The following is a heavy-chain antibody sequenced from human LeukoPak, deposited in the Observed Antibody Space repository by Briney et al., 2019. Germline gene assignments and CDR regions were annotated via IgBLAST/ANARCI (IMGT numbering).Heavy chain of an antibody. CDR2: INPNSGGT. Sequence: ASVKVSCKASGYTFTGYYMHWVRQAPGQGLEWMGWINPNSGGTNYAQKFQGRVTMTRVTSISTAYMELSRLRSDDTAVYYCARGHMVRGVMGHYYYYMDVWGKGTTVTVSS. J-gene: IGHJ6*03. V-gene: IGHV1-2*02. D-gene: IGHD3-10*01. CDR3: ARGHMVRGVMGHYYYYMDV. CDR1: GYTFTGYY.